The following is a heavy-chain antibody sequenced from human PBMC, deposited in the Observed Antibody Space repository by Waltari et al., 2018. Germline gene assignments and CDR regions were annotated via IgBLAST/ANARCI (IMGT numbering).Heavy chain of an antibody. CDR2: IIPTLGIA. CDR3: AKEGGVRSSMVQGVILAFDY. D-gene: IGHD3-10*01. Sequence: QVQLVQSGAEGKKPGSSVKVSCKASGVTFSSYAISWVRRAPGRGLEWMGGIIPTLGIANYAQKFQGRVTITAEKSTSTAYMELSSLRSEDTAVYYCAKEGGVRSSMVQGVILAFDYWGQGTLVTVSS. V-gene: IGHV1-69*10. CDR1: GVTFSSYA. J-gene: IGHJ4*02.